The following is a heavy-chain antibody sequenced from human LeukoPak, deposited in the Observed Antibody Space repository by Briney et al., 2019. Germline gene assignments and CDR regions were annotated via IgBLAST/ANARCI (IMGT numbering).Heavy chain of an antibody. V-gene: IGHV5-10-1*01. J-gene: IGHJ4*02. Sequence: GESLRISCKGSGYTFTNYCISWVRLMPGKRLEWMGRINPSHSYTNYSPSFQGHVTISADKSIFTAYLQWSSLKASDTAMYYCASLDDGSSHWGQGTLVTVSS. CDR1: GYTFTNYC. CDR3: ASLDDGSSH. D-gene: IGHD3-10*01. CDR2: INPSHSYT.